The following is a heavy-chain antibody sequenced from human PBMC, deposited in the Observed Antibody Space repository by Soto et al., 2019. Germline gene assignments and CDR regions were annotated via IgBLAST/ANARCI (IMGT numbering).Heavy chain of an antibody. CDR1: GFTFSNYA. J-gene: IGHJ4*02. CDR2: ITKSGSRT. CDR3: AKEGGLSGSYYISSSYYFDY. Sequence: PGGSLRLSCAASGFTFSNYAMSWVRQAPGKGPEWVSTITKSGSRTYYADSVKGRFTISRDNSKNTLYLQMNSLRAEDTSVYYCAKEGGLSGSYYISSSYYFDYWGQGTLVTVSS. V-gene: IGHV3-23*05. D-gene: IGHD1-26*01.